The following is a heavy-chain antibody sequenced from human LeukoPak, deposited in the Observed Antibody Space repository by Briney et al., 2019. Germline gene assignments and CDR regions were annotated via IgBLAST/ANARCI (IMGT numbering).Heavy chain of an antibody. CDR3: ARGVSPATAEAFDY. Sequence: PSETLSLTCTVSGGSISSYYWSWIRQPPGKGLEWIGEINHSGSTNYNPSLKSRVTISVDTSMNQFSLKLSSVTAADTAVYYCARGVSPATAEAFDYWGQGTLLTVSS. CDR1: GGSISSYY. CDR2: INHSGST. D-gene: IGHD2-2*01. V-gene: IGHV4-34*01. J-gene: IGHJ4*02.